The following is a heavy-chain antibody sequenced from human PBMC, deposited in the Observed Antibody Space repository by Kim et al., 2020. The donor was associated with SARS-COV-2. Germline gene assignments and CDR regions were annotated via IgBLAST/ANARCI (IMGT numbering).Heavy chain of an antibody. CDR2: ISGSGGST. D-gene: IGHD2-2*01. CDR1: GFTFSSYA. Sequence: GGSLRLSCAASGFTFSSYAMSWVRQAPGKGLEWVSAISGSGGSTYYADSVKGRFTISRDNSKNTLYLQMNSLRAEDTAVYYCATWGAIVVVPDPDYWGQGTLVTVSS. CDR3: ATWGAIVVVPDPDY. J-gene: IGHJ4*02. V-gene: IGHV3-23*01.